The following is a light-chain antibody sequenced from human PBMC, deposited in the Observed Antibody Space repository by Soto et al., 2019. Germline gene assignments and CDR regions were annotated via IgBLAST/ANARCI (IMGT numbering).Light chain of an antibody. Sequence: QMTQSQSSLSASTGDRVTITCRASQGISSYLAWYQQKPGKAPKLLIYAASTLQSGVPSRFSGSGSGTDFTLTICCLQSEDFATYYCQQYYSYPLTFGGGTKVDIK. J-gene: IGKJ4*01. V-gene: IGKV1-8*01. CDR2: AAS. CDR1: QGISSY. CDR3: QQYYSYPLT.